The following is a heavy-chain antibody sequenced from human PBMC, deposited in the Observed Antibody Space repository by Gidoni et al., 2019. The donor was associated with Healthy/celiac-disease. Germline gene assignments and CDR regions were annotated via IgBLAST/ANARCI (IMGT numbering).Heavy chain of an antibody. Sequence: QLQLQESGPGLVKPSETLSLTCTVSGGSISSSSYYWGWIRQPPGKGLEWIGSIYYSGSTYYNPSLKSRVTISVDTSKNQFSLKLSSVTAADTAVYYCARHVSIFGVVTKYYFDYWGQGTLVTVSS. D-gene: IGHD3-3*01. J-gene: IGHJ4*02. CDR2: IYYSGST. CDR1: GGSISSSSYY. CDR3: ARHVSIFGVVTKYYFDY. V-gene: IGHV4-39*01.